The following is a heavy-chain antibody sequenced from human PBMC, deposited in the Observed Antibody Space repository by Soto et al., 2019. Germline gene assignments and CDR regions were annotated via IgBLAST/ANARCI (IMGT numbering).Heavy chain of an antibody. V-gene: IGHV3-30-3*01. CDR2: ISYDGSNK. CDR1: GFTFSSYA. J-gene: IGHJ6*02. Sequence: QVQLVESGGGVVQPGRSLRLSCAASGFTFSSYAMHWVRQAPGKGLEWVAVISYDGSNKYYADSVKGRFTISRDNSKNTLYLQMNSLRAEDTAVYYCARSVVPAAIGCDVLGQGTTVTVSS. CDR3: ARSVVPAAIGCDV. D-gene: IGHD2-2*02.